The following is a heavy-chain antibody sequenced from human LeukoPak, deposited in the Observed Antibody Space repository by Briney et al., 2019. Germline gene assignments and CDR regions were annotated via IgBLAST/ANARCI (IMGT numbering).Heavy chain of an antibody. V-gene: IGHV4-4*02. CDR1: GGSISSRNW. CDR2: VWQNGNT. D-gene: IGHD6-13*01. CDR3: ASTGGFSSTQQLVPY. J-gene: IGHJ4*02. Sequence: SETLSLTCAVSGGSISSRNWWSWVRQAPGKGLEWIGEVWQNGNTNYDPSLKSRVTISVDTSKNQFSLKLSSVTAADTAVYYCASTGGFSSTQQLVPYWGQGTLVTVSS.